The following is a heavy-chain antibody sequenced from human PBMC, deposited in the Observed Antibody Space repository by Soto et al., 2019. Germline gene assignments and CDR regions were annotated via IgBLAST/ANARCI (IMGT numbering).Heavy chain of an antibody. D-gene: IGHD3-22*01. CDR2: IYYSGST. CDR3: ARGLDYYDSSGYLDY. J-gene: IGHJ4*02. Sequence: SLSYTVSGVYSSSGGYYWSWIRQPPGKGLEWIGYIYYSGSTYYNPSLKSRVTISVDTSKNQFSLKLSSVTAADTAVYYCARGLDYYDSSGYLDYWGQGTLVTVSS. V-gene: IGHV4-30-4*01. CDR1: GVYSSSGGYY.